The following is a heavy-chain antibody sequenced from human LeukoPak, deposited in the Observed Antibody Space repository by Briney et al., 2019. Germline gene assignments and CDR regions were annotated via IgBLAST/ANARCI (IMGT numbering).Heavy chain of an antibody. CDR2: IGTAGDT. CDR3: ASGGYRSGSSWLVGTV. Sequence: GGSLRLSCAASGFTFSSYDMHWVRQATGKRLEWVSAIGTAGDTYYPGSVKGRFTISRENAKNSLYLQMNSLRAGDTAVYYCASGGYRSGSSWLVGTVWGQGTLVTVSS. D-gene: IGHD6-13*01. J-gene: IGHJ4*02. V-gene: IGHV3-13*04. CDR1: GFTFSSYD.